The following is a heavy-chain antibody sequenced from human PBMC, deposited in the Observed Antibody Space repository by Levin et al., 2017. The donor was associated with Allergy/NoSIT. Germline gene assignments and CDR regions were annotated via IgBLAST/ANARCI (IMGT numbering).Heavy chain of an antibody. V-gene: IGHV3-30*18. D-gene: IGHD4-17*01. J-gene: IGHJ6*02. CDR2: ISYDGSNK. CDR1: GFTFSSYG. Sequence: PGGSLRLSCAASGFTFSSYGMHWVRQAPGKGLEWVAVISYDGSNKYYADSVKGRFTISRDNSKNTLYLQMNSLRAEDTAVYYCAKAGVTTGGRVYGMDVWGQGTTVTVSS. CDR3: AKAGVTTGGRVYGMDV.